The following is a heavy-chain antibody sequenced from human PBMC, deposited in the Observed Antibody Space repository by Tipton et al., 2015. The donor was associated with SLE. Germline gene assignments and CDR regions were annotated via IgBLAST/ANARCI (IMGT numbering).Heavy chain of an antibody. J-gene: IGHJ6*03. CDR2: IYTSGST. CDR3: AGVLGVVKSYYMDV. D-gene: IGHD3-3*01. Sequence: TLSLTCTVSGGSISSGSYYWSWIRQPAGKGLEWIGRIYTSGSTNYNPSLKSRVTISVDTSKNQFSLKLSSVTAADTAVYYCAGVLGVVKSYYMDVWGKGTTVTVSS. V-gene: IGHV4-61*02. CDR1: GGSISSGSYY.